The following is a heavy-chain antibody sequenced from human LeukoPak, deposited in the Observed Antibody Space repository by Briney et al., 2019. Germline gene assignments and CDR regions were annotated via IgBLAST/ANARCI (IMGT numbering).Heavy chain of an antibody. J-gene: IGHJ4*02. D-gene: IGHD4-17*01. V-gene: IGHV3-23*01. Sequence: GGSLRLSCAASGFTFSSYAMSWVRQAPGNGLEWVSTISGSGSITYYADSVKGGFTISRDNSRNKLYLQMNSLRADDTAVYYCARAGNYYGDYDFWGQGTLVTVSS. CDR3: ARAGNYYGDYDF. CDR2: ISGSGSIT. CDR1: GFTFSSYA.